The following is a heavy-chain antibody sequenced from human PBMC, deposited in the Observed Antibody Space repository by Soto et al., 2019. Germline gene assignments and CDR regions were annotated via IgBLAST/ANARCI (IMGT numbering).Heavy chain of an antibody. J-gene: IGHJ4*02. V-gene: IGHV3-9*01. D-gene: IGHD6-13*01. CDR3: AKSAAAGTAGYFDY. CDR1: GFTFDDYA. Sequence: EVQLVESGGGLVQPGRSLRLSCAASGFTFDDYAMHWVRQAPGKGLEWVSGISWNSNSIDYADSVKGRFTISRDNAKNSLYLQMNNLRAEDTALYYCAKSAAAGTAGYFDYWGQGALVTVPS. CDR2: ISWNSNSI.